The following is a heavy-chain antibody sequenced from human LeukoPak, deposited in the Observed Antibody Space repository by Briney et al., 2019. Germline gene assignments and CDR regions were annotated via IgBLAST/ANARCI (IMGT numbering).Heavy chain of an antibody. D-gene: IGHD6-6*01. V-gene: IGHV4-59*01. CDR3: ARDSPPQYASSSAGFDY. J-gene: IGHJ4*02. Sequence: SETLSLTCTVSGDSIRNYYWSWIRQPPGKGLEWIGYVYYRGNTNYNPSLKSRVIISIDTSKNQFSLKMSSVTAADTAVYFCARDSPPQYASSSAGFDYWGQGTLVTVSS. CDR1: GDSIRNYY. CDR2: VYYRGNT.